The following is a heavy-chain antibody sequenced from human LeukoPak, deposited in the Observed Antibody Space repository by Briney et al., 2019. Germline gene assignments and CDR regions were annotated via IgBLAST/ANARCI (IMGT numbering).Heavy chain of an antibody. J-gene: IGHJ5*01. D-gene: IGHD3-9*01. Sequence: GGSLRLSCAASGFTFSSYAMRWVRQAPGKGLEWVSSISDSGGSTYYADSVKGRFTISRDNSKNTLYLQMNSLRAEDTAVYYCAKHQSGVLRYFDWLPNWFDSWGQGTLVTVSS. CDR3: AKHQSGVLRYFDWLPNWFDS. CDR1: GFTFSSYA. CDR2: ISDSGGST. V-gene: IGHV3-23*01.